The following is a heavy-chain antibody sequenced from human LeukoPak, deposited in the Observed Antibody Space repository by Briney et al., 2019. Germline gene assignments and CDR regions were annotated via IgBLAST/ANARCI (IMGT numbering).Heavy chain of an antibody. CDR2: INCNSGDA. D-gene: IGHD2-8*01. J-gene: IGHJ6*03. CDR1: GYIFIDYY. CDR3: ARSAGHCSSGVCFTDYYMDV. V-gene: IGHV1-2*02. Sequence: ASVKVSCKASGYIFIDYYMHWVRQAPGQGLEWVGRINCNSGDATSAQKFQGRVTMTRDTSVSTAYMDLSSVTADDTAVYFCARSAGHCSSGVCFTDYYMDVWGRGTMVTASS.